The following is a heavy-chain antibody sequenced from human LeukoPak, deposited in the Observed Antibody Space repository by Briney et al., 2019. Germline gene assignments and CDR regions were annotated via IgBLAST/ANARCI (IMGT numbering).Heavy chain of an antibody. D-gene: IGHD3-10*01. Sequence: ASVKVSCKASGYTFTNYGITWVRQAPGQGLEWMGWISAYSGNTNYAQKLQGRVTMTTDTSTSTAYMELRSLRSDDTAVYYCARRGLLWFGELSGIDYWGQGTLVTVSS. J-gene: IGHJ4*02. CDR1: GYTFTNYG. V-gene: IGHV1-18*01. CDR3: ARRGLLWFGELSGIDY. CDR2: ISAYSGNT.